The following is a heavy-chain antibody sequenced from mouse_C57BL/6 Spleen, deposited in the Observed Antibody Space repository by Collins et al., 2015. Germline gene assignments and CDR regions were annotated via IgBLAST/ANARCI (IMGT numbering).Heavy chain of an antibody. CDR3: ARFKARLDDYDGYYFDY. Sequence: QVQLQQPGAELVKPGASVKLSCKASGYTFTSYWMHWVKQRPGQGLEWIGMIHPNSGSTNYNEKFKSKATLTVDKSSSTAYMQLSSLTSEDSAVYYCARFKARLDDYDGYYFDYWGQGTTLTVSS. CDR1: GYTFTSYW. J-gene: IGHJ2*01. CDR2: IHPNSGST. D-gene: IGHD2-4*01. V-gene: IGHV1-64*01.